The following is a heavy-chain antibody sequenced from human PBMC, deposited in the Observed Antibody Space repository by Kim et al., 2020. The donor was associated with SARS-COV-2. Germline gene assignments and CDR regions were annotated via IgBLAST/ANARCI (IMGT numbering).Heavy chain of an antibody. Sequence: SETLSLTCAVYGGSFSGYYWSWIRQPPGKGLEWIGEINHSGSTNYNPSLKSRVTISVDTSKNQFSLKLSSVTAADTAVYYCARGTGPGTLGSWYFDLWGRGTLVTVSS. CDR1: GGSFSGYY. D-gene: IGHD1-1*01. J-gene: IGHJ2*01. V-gene: IGHV4-34*01. CDR2: INHSGST. CDR3: ARGTGPGTLGSWYFDL.